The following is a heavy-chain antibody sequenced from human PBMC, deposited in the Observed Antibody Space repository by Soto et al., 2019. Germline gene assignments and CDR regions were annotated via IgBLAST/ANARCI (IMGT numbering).Heavy chain of an antibody. D-gene: IGHD4-17*01. J-gene: IGHJ3*02. CDR2: IYYSGST. CDR3: ARPTWVTNAFGAWDI. CDR1: GGSLSSYY. V-gene: IGHV4-59*08. Sequence: PSETLSLTCTVSGGSLSSYYWSWIRQPPGKGLEWNGYIYYSGSTNYNPSLKSRVTISVDTSKNQFSLKLSSVNAADTAVYYCARPTWVTNAFGAWDIWGQGTMATVSS.